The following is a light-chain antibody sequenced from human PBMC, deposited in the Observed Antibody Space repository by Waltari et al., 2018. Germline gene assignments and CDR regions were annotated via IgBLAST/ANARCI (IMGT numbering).Light chain of an antibody. CDR1: QSISSW. Sequence: DIKMTQSPSTLSASVGDRVTITCRASQSISSWLAWYQQKPGKAPKLLIYKASSLASGVPSRFSGSGSGTEFTLTISSLQPDDFATYYCQQYNTQYTFGQGTKLEIK. J-gene: IGKJ2*01. V-gene: IGKV1-5*03. CDR2: KAS. CDR3: QQYNTQYT.